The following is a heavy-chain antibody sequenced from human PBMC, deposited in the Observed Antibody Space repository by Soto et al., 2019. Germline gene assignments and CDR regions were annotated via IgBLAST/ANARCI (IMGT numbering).Heavy chain of an antibody. D-gene: IGHD1-7*01. CDR3: ARDGVSSTEYTWNYGTYFDY. V-gene: IGHV4-59*01. CDR1: GGSMINYY. J-gene: IGHJ4*02. CDR2: IYYAGST. Sequence: SVTLSLTCTVSGGSMINYYWSWIRQPPGRGLVWIGFIYYAGSTKYNPSLNSRVTISRDSTKQTLYLQMNSLRPDDTAMYYCARDGVSSTEYTWNYGTYFDYWGQGALVTVSS.